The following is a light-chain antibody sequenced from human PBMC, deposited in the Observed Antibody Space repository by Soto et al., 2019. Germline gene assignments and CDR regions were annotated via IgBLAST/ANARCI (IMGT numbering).Light chain of an antibody. CDR2: GAS. CDR1: QSVSSSY. Sequence: EIALTQSPGTLSLSPGERATLSCRASQSVSSSYLALYEQKAGQAPRLLIYGASSRATGIPDRFSGSGSGTDFTLTISRLEPEDFAVYYCQQYGSSPWTFGQGTKV. V-gene: IGKV3-20*01. CDR3: QQYGSSPWT. J-gene: IGKJ1*01.